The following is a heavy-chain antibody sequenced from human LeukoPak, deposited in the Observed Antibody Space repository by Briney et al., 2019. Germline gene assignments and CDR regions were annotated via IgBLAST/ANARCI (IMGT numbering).Heavy chain of an antibody. CDR3: ARQYYDILTGYRSASDY. CDR1: GGSFNGYY. D-gene: IGHD3-9*01. Sequence: SETLSLTCAVYGGSFNGYYWSRIRQPPGKGLEWIGEINHSGSTNYNPSLKSRVTISVDTSKNQFSLKLSSVTAADTAVYYCARQYYDILTGYRSASDYWGQGTLVTVSS. J-gene: IGHJ4*02. CDR2: INHSGST. V-gene: IGHV4-34*01.